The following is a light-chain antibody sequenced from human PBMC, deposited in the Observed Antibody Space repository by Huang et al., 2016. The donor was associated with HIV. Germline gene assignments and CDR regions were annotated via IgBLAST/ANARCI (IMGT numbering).Light chain of an antibody. V-gene: IGKV3-15*01. Sequence: EIEMTQSPATLSLSPGERAILSCRASQSVSTHLAWYQQKPGQAPWLLIYGAATGATGLPARFSGSGSGTEFTLTISSPQAEDFAVYYCQQYTEWPFTFGQGTKLEIK. CDR3: QQYTEWPFT. CDR2: GAA. J-gene: IGKJ2*01. CDR1: QSVSTH.